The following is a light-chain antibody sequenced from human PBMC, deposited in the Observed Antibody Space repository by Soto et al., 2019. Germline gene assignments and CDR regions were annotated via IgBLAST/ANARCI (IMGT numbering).Light chain of an antibody. CDR1: QSFSSN. CDR2: GAS. Sequence: TQYPATLSVSPGERATLSWRASQSFSSNLAWYQQKPGQAPRLLIYGASTRATGIPARFSGSGSGTEFTLTISSLQSEDFAIYYCQQYNDWPRPFGQGTRPEI. CDR3: QQYNDWPRP. J-gene: IGKJ5*01. V-gene: IGKV3-15*01.